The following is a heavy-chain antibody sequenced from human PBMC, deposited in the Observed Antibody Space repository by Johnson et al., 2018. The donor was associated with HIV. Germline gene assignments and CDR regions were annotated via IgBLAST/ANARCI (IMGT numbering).Heavy chain of an antibody. CDR2: ISYDGSNN. J-gene: IGHJ3*02. Sequence: QVKLVESGGGVVQPGRSLRLSCAASGFTFSSYGMHWVRQAPGKGLEWVAVISYDGSNNYYADSVKGRFTISRDNSNNTLYLQMNSLRAEDTAVYYCAKGGGEWELWCAFDIWGQGTMVTVSS. D-gene: IGHD1-26*01. V-gene: IGHV3-30*19. CDR1: GFTFSSYG. CDR3: AKGGGEWELWCAFDI.